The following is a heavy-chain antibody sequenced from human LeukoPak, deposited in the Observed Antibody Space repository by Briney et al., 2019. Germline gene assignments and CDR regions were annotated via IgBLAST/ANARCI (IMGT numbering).Heavy chain of an antibody. CDR2: ISSSSSYT. D-gene: IGHD6-19*01. V-gene: IGHV3-11*05. J-gene: IGHJ4*02. CDR1: GFTFSDYY. Sequence: GGSLRLSCAASGFTFSDYYMSWIRQAPGKGLEWVSYISSSSSYTNYADSVKGRFTISRDNSKNTLYLQMNSLRAEDTAVYYCAKDRLAVAGHFDYWGQGTLVTVSS. CDR3: AKDRLAVAGHFDY.